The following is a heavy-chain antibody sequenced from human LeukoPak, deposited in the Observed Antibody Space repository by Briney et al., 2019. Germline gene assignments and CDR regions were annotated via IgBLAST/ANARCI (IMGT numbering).Heavy chain of an antibody. CDR1: GFTFSSYW. CDR2: ISSSGSTI. D-gene: IGHD3-10*01. J-gene: IGHJ4*02. V-gene: IGHV3-48*04. Sequence: GGSLRLSCAASGFTFSSYWMSWVRQAPGKGLEWVSYISSSGSTIYYADSVKGRFTISRDNAKNSLYLQMNSLRAEDTAVYYCARVKWFGELLSDYWGQGTLVTVSS. CDR3: ARVKWFGELLSDY.